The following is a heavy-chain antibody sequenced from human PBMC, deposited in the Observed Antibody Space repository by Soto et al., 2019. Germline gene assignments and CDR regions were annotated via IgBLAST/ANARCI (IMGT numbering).Heavy chain of an antibody. CDR2: INHSGST. Sequence: PSETLSLTCAFYGWSFSGYYWSWIRQPPGKGLEWIGEINHSGSTNYNPSLKSRVTISVDTSKNQFSLKLSSVTAADTAVYYCATLLSHYYFDYWGQGTLVTVSS. J-gene: IGHJ4*02. CDR3: ATLLSHYYFDY. CDR1: GWSFSGYY. V-gene: IGHV4-34*01. D-gene: IGHD2-15*01.